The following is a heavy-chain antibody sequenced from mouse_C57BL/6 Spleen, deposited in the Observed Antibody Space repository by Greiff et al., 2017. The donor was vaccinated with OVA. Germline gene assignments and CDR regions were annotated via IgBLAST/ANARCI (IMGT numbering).Heavy chain of an antibody. V-gene: IGHV1-69*01. CDR1: GYTFTSYW. D-gene: IGHD2-1*01. CDR2: IDPSDSYT. CDR3: ARTPYGNYDY. Sequence: QVQLKQPGAELVMPGASVKLSCKASGYTFTSYWMHWVKQRPGQGLEWIGEIDPSDSYTNYNQKFKGKSTLTVDKSSSTAYMQLSSLTSEDSAVYYCARTPYGNYDYWGQGTTLTVSS. J-gene: IGHJ2*01.